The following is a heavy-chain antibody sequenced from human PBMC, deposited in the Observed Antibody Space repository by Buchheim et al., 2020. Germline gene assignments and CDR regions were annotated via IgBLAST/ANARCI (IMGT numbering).Heavy chain of an antibody. D-gene: IGHD2-2*01. V-gene: IGHV3-11*05. Sequence: VQLVESGGGLVKPGGSLRLSCATSGFSFSDYYMSWIRQAPGKGLEWLSYISPRNYTDYADSVKGRFTISRDNAKNSPYLQMNSWRAEDAALYYCAKGYSLPAALSRRYYYYYMDVWGKGTT. CDR1: GFSFSDYY. J-gene: IGHJ6*03. CDR2: ISPRNYT. CDR3: AKGYSLPAALSRRYYYYYMDV.